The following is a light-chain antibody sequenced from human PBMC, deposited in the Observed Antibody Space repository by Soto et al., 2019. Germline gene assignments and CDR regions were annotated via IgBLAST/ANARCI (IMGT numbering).Light chain of an antibody. Sequence: EIVLTQSPGTLSLSPGERATLSCRASKSVSSSYLAWYQQKPGQAPRLLIYGASSRATGIPDRFSGSGSGRDFTLTISRLEPEDFALYYCHQYGSSRWTFAQGTKVEIK. CDR3: HQYGSSRWT. V-gene: IGKV3-20*01. CDR1: KSVSSSY. CDR2: GAS. J-gene: IGKJ1*01.